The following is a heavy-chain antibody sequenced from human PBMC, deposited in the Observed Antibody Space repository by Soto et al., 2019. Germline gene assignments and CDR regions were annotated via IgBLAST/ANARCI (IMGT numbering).Heavy chain of an antibody. D-gene: IGHD6-13*01. CDR1: GFTFSSYW. CDR3: ARDKSGQQLVPWYYYGMDV. V-gene: IGHV3-7*05. J-gene: IGHJ6*02. CDR2: IKQDGSEK. Sequence: GGSLRLSCAASGFTFSSYWMSWVRQAPGKGLEWVANIKQDGSEKYYVDSVKGRFTISRDNAKNSLYLQMNSLRAEDTAVYYCARDKSGQQLVPWYYYGMDVWGQGTTVTVSS.